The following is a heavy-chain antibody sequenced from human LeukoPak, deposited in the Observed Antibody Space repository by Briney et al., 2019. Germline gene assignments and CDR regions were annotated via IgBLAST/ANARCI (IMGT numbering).Heavy chain of an antibody. J-gene: IGHJ3*02. CDR3: ARNATVTTRSEAFDI. CDR1: AFSISTGYY. Sequence: SETLSLTCAVAAFSISTGYYWGWIRQPPGKGLEWIGSIYDSGSTHYNPSLKSRITISIDTSKSQFSLELRSVTASDTAVYYCARNATVTTRSEAFDIWGQGTMLTVSS. V-gene: IGHV4-38-2*01. CDR2: IYDSGST. D-gene: IGHD4-17*01.